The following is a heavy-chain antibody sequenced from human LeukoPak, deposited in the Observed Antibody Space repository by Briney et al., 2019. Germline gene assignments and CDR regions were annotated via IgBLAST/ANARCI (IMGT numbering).Heavy chain of an antibody. CDR2: IYYSGST. Sequence: ASETLSLTCIVSGGSISNSNYYWGWIRQPPGKGLEWIGTIYYSGSTYYNPSLKSRVTISVDTSKNQLSLKLSAVTAADTAVYYCASVRRGFGESSKYYSYYYMDVWGNGTTVPIS. CDR1: GGSISNSNYY. J-gene: IGHJ6*03. CDR3: ASVRRGFGESSKYYSYYYMDV. V-gene: IGHV4-39*01. D-gene: IGHD3-10*01.